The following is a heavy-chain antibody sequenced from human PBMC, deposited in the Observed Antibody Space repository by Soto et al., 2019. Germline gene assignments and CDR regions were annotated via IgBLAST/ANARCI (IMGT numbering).Heavy chain of an antibody. CDR2: ISSSGSTI. J-gene: IGHJ4*02. CDR3: ARDPRGIAVAGTGGYYFDY. D-gene: IGHD6-19*01. Sequence: GGSLRLSCAASGFTFSSYEMNWVRQAPGKGLEWVSYISSSGSTIYYADSVKGRFTISRDNAKNSLYLQMNSLRAGDTAVYYCARDPRGIAVAGTGGYYFDYWGQGTLVTVSS. V-gene: IGHV3-48*03. CDR1: GFTFSSYE.